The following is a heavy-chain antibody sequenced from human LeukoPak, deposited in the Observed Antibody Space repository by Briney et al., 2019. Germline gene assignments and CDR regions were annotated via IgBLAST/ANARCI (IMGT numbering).Heavy chain of an antibody. D-gene: IGHD2-15*01. CDR3: AREPRTRGRWFVSE. CDR1: GYKFIDYY. V-gene: IGHV1-2*02. J-gene: IGHJ4*02. CDR2: INPNSGGT. Sequence: GASVKVSCKSSGYKFIDYYMHWVRQAPGQGLEWMGWINPNSGGTNYAQKFQGRVSMTRDTSISTLYMDLSSLRSDDTAVYYCAREPRTRGRWFVSEWGQGTRVTVSS.